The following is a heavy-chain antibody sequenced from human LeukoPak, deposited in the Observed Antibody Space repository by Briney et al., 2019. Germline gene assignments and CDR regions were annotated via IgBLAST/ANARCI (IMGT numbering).Heavy chain of an antibody. Sequence: SETLSLTCTVSGGSITTSGYYWSWIRQPPGKGLEWIGTIYYSGSTNYNPSLKSRVTISVDTSKKQFSLRLTSVTAADTAVYYCAGLVDTAMISDSWGQGTLVTVSS. CDR3: AGLVDTAMISDS. CDR1: GGSITTSGYY. CDR2: IYYSGST. D-gene: IGHD5-18*01. J-gene: IGHJ4*02. V-gene: IGHV4-39*01.